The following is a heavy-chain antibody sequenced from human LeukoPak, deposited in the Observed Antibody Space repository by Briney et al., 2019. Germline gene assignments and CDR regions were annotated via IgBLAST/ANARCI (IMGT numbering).Heavy chain of an antibody. Sequence: GGSLRLSCAASGFTFSSYSMNWVRQAPGKGLEWVSSISSSSSYIYYADSVKGRFTISRDNAKNSLYLQMNSLRAEDTAVYYCARAGTEHYFDYWGQGTLVTVSS. J-gene: IGHJ4*02. D-gene: IGHD6-13*01. CDR2: ISSSSSYI. CDR3: ARAGTEHYFDY. V-gene: IGHV3-21*01. CDR1: GFTFSSYS.